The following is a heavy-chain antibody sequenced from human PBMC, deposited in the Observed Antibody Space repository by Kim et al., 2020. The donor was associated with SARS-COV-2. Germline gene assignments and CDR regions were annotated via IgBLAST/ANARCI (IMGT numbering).Heavy chain of an antibody. V-gene: IGHV3-33*01. J-gene: IGHJ6*02. D-gene: IGHD4-17*01. CDR3: ARGVPPVYYGMDV. Sequence: YGDYDKGRITLPRETSQNTMYLQINRLSAEDTAVYYCARGVPPVYYGMDVWGQGTTVTVSS.